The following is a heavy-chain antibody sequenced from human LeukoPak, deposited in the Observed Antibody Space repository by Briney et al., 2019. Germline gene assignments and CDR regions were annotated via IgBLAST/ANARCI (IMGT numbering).Heavy chain of an antibody. CDR1: GYTFTSYD. J-gene: IGHJ4*02. CDR2: MNPNSGNT. Sequence: ASVKVSCKASGYTFTSYDINWVRQATGQGLEWMGWMNPNSGNTGYAQKFQGRVTITRNTSISTAYMELSSLRSEDTAVYYCARGGGLRFLEWFDYWGQGTLVTVSS. D-gene: IGHD3-3*01. V-gene: IGHV1-8*03. CDR3: ARGGGLRFLEWFDY.